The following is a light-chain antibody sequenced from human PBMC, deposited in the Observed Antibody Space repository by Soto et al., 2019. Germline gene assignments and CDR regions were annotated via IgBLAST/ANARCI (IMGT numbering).Light chain of an antibody. V-gene: IGKV1-33*01. J-gene: IGKJ4*01. Sequence: DIQMTQSPSSLSASEGDRVTITCQSSHDVSRNLNWFQQKPGEAPQLLIYDASNLKRGVPSRFSGSGSGTDFTLTISSLQPEDVATYYCQQYNSMLSFGGGTEVEIK. CDR3: QQYNSMLS. CDR1: HDVSRN. CDR2: DAS.